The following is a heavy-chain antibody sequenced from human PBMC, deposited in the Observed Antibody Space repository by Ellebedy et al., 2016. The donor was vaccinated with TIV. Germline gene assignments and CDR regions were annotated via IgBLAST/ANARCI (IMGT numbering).Heavy chain of an antibody. CDR1: GGSFSGHY. Sequence: SETLSLTXAVYGGSFSGHYWTWIRQPPGKGLEWIGEINHDGSANYNPSLKSRVTISVDTSKNQFSLKLSSVTAADTAVYYCARGFTSSSVDFDYWGQGTLVTVSS. V-gene: IGHV4-34*01. CDR3: ARGFTSSSVDFDY. CDR2: INHDGSA. J-gene: IGHJ4*02. D-gene: IGHD6-6*01.